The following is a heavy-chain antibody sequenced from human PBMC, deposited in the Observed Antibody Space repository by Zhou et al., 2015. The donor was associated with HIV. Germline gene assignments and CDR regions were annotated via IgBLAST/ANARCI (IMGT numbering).Heavy chain of an antibody. Sequence: QVQLVQSGAEVKKPGSSVKVSCKASGGTFSSYAISWVRQAPGQGLEWMGGIIPIFGTANYAQKFQGRVTITADESTSTAYMELSSLRSEDTAVYYCASSVSRGYSYGYAGSCAFDIWGQGTMVTVSS. J-gene: IGHJ3*02. CDR2: IIPIFGTA. V-gene: IGHV1-69*12. CDR1: GGTFSSYA. D-gene: IGHD5-18*01. CDR3: ASSVSRGYSYGYAGSCAFDI.